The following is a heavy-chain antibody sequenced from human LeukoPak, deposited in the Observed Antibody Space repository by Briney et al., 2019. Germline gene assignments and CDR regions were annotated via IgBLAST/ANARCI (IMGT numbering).Heavy chain of an antibody. CDR3: ARPPSGYSGYDSYFDY. D-gene: IGHD5-12*01. J-gene: IGHJ4*02. CDR2: IYPGDSDT. V-gene: IGHV5-51*01. CDR1: GYSFTSYW. Sequence: GESLKISCKGSGYSFTSYWIGWVRQMPGKGLEWMGIIYPGDSDTRYSPSFQGQVTISADKPISTAYLQWSSLKASDTAMYYCARPPSGYSGYDSYFDYWGQGTLVTVSS.